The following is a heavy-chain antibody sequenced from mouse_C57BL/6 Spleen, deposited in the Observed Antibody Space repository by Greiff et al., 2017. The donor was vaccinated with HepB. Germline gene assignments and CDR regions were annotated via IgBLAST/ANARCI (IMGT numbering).Heavy chain of an antibody. CDR2: INYDGSST. Sequence: EVQVVESEGGLVQPGSSMKLSCTASGFTFSDYYMAWVRQVPEKGLEWVANINYDGSSTYYLDSLKSRFIISRDNAKNILYLQMSSLKSEDTATYYCARGWFNGDWYFDVWGTGTTVTVSS. CDR3: ARGWFNGDWYFDV. D-gene: IGHD1-1*02. V-gene: IGHV5-16*01. J-gene: IGHJ1*03. CDR1: GFTFSDYY.